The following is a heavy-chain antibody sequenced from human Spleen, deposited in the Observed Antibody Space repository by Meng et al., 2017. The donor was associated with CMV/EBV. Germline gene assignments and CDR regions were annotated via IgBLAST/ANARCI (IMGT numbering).Heavy chain of an antibody. J-gene: IGHJ6*02. V-gene: IGHV3-15*01. CDR1: GFSFSEAW. CDR2: IRRNRDGGAT. Sequence: GGSLRLSCLASGFSFSEAWMSWVRQVPGKGLEWVGRIRRNRDGGATEYAAPVKGRFIISRDDSHNMVFLEMTSLKSEDTAVYYCTTDTSSTNIAADYGLDVWGQGTTVTVSS. D-gene: IGHD1/OR15-1a*01. CDR3: TTDTSSTNIAADYGLDV.